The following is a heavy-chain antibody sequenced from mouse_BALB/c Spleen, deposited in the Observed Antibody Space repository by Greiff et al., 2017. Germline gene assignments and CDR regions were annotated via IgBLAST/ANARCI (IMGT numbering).Heavy chain of an antibody. CDR1: GYTFTSYW. D-gene: IGHD3-2*01. J-gene: IGHJ3*01. Sequence: QVQLQQSGAELARPGASVKLSCKASGYTFTSYWMQWVKQRPGQGLEWIGAIYPGDGDTRYTQKFKGKATLTADKSSSTAYMQLSSLASEDSAVYYCAREGQLGPWFAYWGQGTLVTVSA. CDR3: AREGQLGPWFAY. V-gene: IGHV1-87*01. CDR2: IYPGDGDT.